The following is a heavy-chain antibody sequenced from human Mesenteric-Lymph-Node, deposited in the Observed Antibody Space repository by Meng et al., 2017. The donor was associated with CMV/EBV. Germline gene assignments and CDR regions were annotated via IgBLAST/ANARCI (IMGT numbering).Heavy chain of an antibody. CDR2: ISAYNGNT. CDR1: GYTFTSYG. V-gene: IGHV1-18*01. Sequence: ASVKVSCKASGYTFTSYGISWVRQAPGQGLEWMGWISAYNGNTNYAQKLQGRVTMTTDTSTSTAYMELRSLRSDDTAVYYCARDGWVDTAMVNGYYGMDVWGQGTTVTSP. CDR3: ARDGWVDTAMVNGYYGMDV. D-gene: IGHD5-18*01. J-gene: IGHJ6*02.